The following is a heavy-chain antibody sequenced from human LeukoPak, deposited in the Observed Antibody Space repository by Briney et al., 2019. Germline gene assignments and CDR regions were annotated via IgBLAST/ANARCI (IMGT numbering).Heavy chain of an antibody. Sequence: XGSLRLSCAASGFTFDDYAMHWVRQAPGKGLEWVSGISGRGGSTYYADSVKGRFTISRDNSKNTLYLQMNSLRAEDTAVYYCAKRDYYDSRGYYEYYFDYWGQGTLVTVSS. CDR1: GFTFDDYA. CDR2: ISGRGGST. J-gene: IGHJ4*02. V-gene: IGHV3-23*01. CDR3: AKRDYYDSRGYYEYYFDY. D-gene: IGHD3-22*01.